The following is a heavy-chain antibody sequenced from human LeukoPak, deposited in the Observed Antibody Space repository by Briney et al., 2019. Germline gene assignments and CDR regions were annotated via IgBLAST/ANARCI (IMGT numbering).Heavy chain of an antibody. J-gene: IGHJ6*02. Sequence: SQTLSLTCTVSGGSISSGGYYWSRIRHHPGKGLEWIGYIYYSGSTYYNPSLKSRVTISVDTSKNQFSLKLSSVTAADTAVYYCASLYRAGMDVWGQGTTVTVSS. CDR3: ASLYRAGMDV. V-gene: IGHV4-31*03. CDR2: IYYSGST. CDR1: GGSISSGGYY. D-gene: IGHD3-16*01.